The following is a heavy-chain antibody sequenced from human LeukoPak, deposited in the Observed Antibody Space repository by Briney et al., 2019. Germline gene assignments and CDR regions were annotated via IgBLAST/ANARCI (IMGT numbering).Heavy chain of an antibody. D-gene: IGHD3-22*01. J-gene: IGHJ4*02. CDR2: ISSSSSYI. CDR3: ARGSVGYYSVGFDY. V-gene: IGHV3-21*01. CDR1: GFTFSSYG. Sequence: GGSLRLSCAASGFTFSSYGMNWVRQAPGKGLEWVSSISSSSSYIYYADSVKGRFTISRDNAKNSLYLQMNSLRAEDTAVYYCARGSVGYYSVGFDYWGQGTLVTVSS.